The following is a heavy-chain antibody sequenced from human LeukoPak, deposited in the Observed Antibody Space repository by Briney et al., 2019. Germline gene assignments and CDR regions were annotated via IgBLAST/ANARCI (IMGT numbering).Heavy chain of an antibody. J-gene: IGHJ5*02. CDR1: GFTFSSYS. CDR2: ISSSSSYI. CDR3: AADSNPGCSSTSCYGGP. Sequence: GGSLRLSCAASGFTFSSYSMNWVRQAPGKGLEWVSSISSSSSYIYYADSVKGRFTISRDNAKNSLYLQMNSLRAEDTAVYYCAADSNPGCSSTSCYGGPWGQGTLVTVSS. V-gene: IGHV3-21*01. D-gene: IGHD2-2*01.